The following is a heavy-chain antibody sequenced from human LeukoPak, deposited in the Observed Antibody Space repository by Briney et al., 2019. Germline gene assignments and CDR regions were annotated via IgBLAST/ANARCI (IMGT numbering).Heavy chain of an antibody. CDR2: IYTSGST. J-gene: IGHJ5*02. V-gene: IGHV4-4*07. CDR1: GGSISSYY. D-gene: IGHD3-10*01. Sequence: SETLSLTCTVSGGSISSYYWSWIRQPAGKGLEWIGRIYTSGSTNYNPSLKSRVTMSVDTSKNQFSLKLSSVTAADTAVYYCARDGSLPDSYGSGSSNWFDPWGQGVLVTVSP. CDR3: ARDGSLPDSYGSGSSNWFDP.